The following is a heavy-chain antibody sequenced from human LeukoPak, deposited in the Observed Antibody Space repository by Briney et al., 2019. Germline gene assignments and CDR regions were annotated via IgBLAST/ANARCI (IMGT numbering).Heavy chain of an antibody. J-gene: IGHJ6*03. D-gene: IGHD3-22*01. CDR3: ARHSDTSGYYPKTYYYYMDV. CDR1: GGSISSYY. CDR2: IYYSGST. V-gene: IGHV4-59*08. Sequence: PSETLSLTCTVSGGSISSYYWSWIRQPPGKGLEWIGYIYYSGSTNYNPSLKSRVTISVDTSKNQFSLKLSSVTAADTAVYYCARHSDTSGYYPKTYYYYMDVWGKGTTVTISS.